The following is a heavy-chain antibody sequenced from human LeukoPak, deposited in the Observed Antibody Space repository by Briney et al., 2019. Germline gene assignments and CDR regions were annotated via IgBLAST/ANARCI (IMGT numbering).Heavy chain of an antibody. Sequence: SETLSLTCTFSGGSISSYYWSWIRQPPGKGLEWIGYIYYSGSTNYNPSLKSRVTISVDASQNQFSLKLSSVTAADTAVYYCARQGYSSGFYYFDYWGQGTLVTVSS. CDR3: ARQGYSSGFYYFDY. CDR1: GGSISSYY. CDR2: IYYSGST. D-gene: IGHD6-19*01. V-gene: IGHV4-59*01. J-gene: IGHJ4*02.